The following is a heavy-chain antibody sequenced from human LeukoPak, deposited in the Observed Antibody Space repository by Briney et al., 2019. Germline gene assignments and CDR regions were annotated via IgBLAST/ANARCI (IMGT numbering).Heavy chain of an antibody. CDR1: GGTFSTYA. D-gene: IGHD4-23*01. CDR3: ARQPYGGTIDY. Sequence: ASVKVSCXASGGTFSTYAISWVRQARGQGLEWMGGIIPIFGTANYAQKFQGRVTITADESTSTAYMELSSLRSEDTAVYYCARQPYGGTIDYWGQGTLVTVSS. J-gene: IGHJ4*02. V-gene: IGHV1-69*13. CDR2: IIPIFGTA.